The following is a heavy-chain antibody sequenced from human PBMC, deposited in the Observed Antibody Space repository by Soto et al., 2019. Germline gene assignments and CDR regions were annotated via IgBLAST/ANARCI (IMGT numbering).Heavy chain of an antibody. Sequence: ASVQVSCKASGYTFPSYAMHWVRQAPGQRLEWMGWINAGNGNTKYSQKFQGRVTITRDTSASTAYMELSSLRSEDTAVYYCASSPRFLGYYYYYGMDVWGQGTTVTVSS. CDR3: ASSPRFLGYYYYYGMDV. J-gene: IGHJ6*02. CDR2: INAGNGNT. CDR1: GYTFPSYA. D-gene: IGHD3-3*01. V-gene: IGHV1-3*01.